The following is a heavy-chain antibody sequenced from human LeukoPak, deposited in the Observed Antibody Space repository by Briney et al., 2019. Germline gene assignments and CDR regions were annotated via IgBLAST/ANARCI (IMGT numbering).Heavy chain of an antibody. D-gene: IGHD6-13*01. J-gene: IGHJ4*02. CDR1: RFTFSSYA. CDR2: ISGSGGDT. Sequence: PGGSLRLSCAASRFTFSSYAMTWVRQAPGKGLEWVSGISGSGGDTYYADSVKGRFTVSRDNSKNTLYLQMNSLRAEDTAVYYCAKMARYSSSWADCWGQGTLVTVSS. CDR3: AKMARYSSSWADC. V-gene: IGHV3-23*01.